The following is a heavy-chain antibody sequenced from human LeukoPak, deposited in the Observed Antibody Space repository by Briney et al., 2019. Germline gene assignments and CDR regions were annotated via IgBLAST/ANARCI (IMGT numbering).Heavy chain of an antibody. J-gene: IGHJ3*02. D-gene: IGHD2-15*01. Sequence: SETLSLTCTVSGGSISSYYWSWIRQPPGRGLEWIGYIYYTGSTNHSPSLKSRVTMSVDTSRNQFSLNLSSVTAADTAVYYCARFAGYCSGDSCYSAFHIWGQGTMVTVSS. CDR3: ARFAGYCSGDSCYSAFHI. V-gene: IGHV4-59*08. CDR1: GGSISSYY. CDR2: IYYTGST.